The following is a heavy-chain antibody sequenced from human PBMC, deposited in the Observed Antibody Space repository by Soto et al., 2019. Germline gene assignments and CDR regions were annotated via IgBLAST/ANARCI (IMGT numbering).Heavy chain of an antibody. J-gene: IGHJ3*02. CDR3: AKDRAVAGTSYAFDI. V-gene: IGHV3-9*01. Sequence: GGSLRLSCAASGFTFDDYAMHWVRQAPGEGLEWVSGISWNSGSIGYADSVKGRFTISRDNAKNSLYLQMNSLRAEDTALYYCAKDRAVAGTSYAFDIWGQGTVVTVSS. CDR1: GFTFDDYA. CDR2: ISWNSGSI. D-gene: IGHD6-19*01.